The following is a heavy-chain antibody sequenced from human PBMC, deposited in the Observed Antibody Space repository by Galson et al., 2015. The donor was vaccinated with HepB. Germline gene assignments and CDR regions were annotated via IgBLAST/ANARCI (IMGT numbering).Heavy chain of an antibody. D-gene: IGHD3-10*01. V-gene: IGHV3-9*01. CDR2: ISWNSGSI. CDR3: AKGRPNYYGSGSYLPQLEYYFDY. J-gene: IGHJ4*02. CDR1: GFTFDDYA. Sequence: SLRLSCAASGFTFDDYAMHWVRQAPGKGLEWVSGISWNSGSIGYADSVKGRFTISRDNAKNSLYLQMNSLRAEDTALYYCAKGRPNYYGSGSYLPQLEYYFDYWGQGTLVTVSS.